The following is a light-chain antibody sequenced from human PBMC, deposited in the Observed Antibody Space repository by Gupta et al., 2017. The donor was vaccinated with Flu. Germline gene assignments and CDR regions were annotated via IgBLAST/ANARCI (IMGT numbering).Light chain of an antibody. V-gene: IGKV3-20*01. Sequence: ERATPSCSARQSVSSSYLAWYQQKPGQAPRLLIYGASSRATGIPDRFSGSGSGTDFTLTISRLEPEDFAVYYCQQYGSSPLTFGQGTKVEIK. CDR2: GAS. CDR3: QQYGSSPLT. CDR1: QSVSSSY. J-gene: IGKJ1*01.